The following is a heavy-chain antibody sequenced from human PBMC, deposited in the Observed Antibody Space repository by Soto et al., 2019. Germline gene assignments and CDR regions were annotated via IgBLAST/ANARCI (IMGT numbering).Heavy chain of an antibody. CDR3: ARVPRYCSGGSCSPRSRFDP. J-gene: IGHJ5*02. CDR2: IYYSGST. CDR1: GGSISSGGYY. D-gene: IGHD2-15*01. Sequence: SETLSLTCTVSGGSISSGGYYWSWIRQHPGKGLEWIGYIYYSGSTYYNPSLKSRVTISVDTSKNQFSLKLSSVTAADTAVYYCARVPRYCSGGSCSPRSRFDPWGQGTLVTVSS. V-gene: IGHV4-31*03.